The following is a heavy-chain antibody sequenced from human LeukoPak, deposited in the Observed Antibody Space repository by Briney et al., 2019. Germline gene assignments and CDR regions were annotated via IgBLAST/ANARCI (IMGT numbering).Heavy chain of an antibody. D-gene: IGHD3-10*01. CDR2: LSGGGDSR. Sequence: PGGSLRLSCAASGFAFSNYAMSWVRQAPGKGLEWVSSLSGGGDSRYYADSVRGRFTISRENSKNTLYLQMNSLRAEDTAVYYCAKAVRSMVTGGGYFDSWGQGTLVTVSS. CDR1: GFAFSNYA. CDR3: AKAVRSMVTGGGYFDS. V-gene: IGHV3-23*01. J-gene: IGHJ4*02.